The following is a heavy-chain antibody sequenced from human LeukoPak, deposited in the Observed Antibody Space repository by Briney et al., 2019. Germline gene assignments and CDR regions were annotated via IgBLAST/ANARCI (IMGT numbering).Heavy chain of an antibody. CDR3: ASLAVAGLSEGY. CDR2: IYHSGST. Sequence: SETLSLTCAVSGGSISSGGYSWSWIRQPPGKGLEWIGYIYHSGSTYYNPSLKSRATISVDRSKNQFSLKLSSVTAADTAVYYCASLAVAGLSEGYWGQGTLVIVSS. V-gene: IGHV4-30-2*01. CDR1: GGSISSGGYS. J-gene: IGHJ4*02. D-gene: IGHD6-19*01.